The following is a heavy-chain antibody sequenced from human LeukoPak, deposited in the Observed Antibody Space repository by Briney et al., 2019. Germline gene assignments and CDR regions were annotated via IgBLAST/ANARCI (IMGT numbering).Heavy chain of an antibody. J-gene: IGHJ4*02. D-gene: IGHD3-10*01. V-gene: IGHV1-46*01. CDR1: GYTFTSYY. CDR2: INPSGGST. CDR3: ARDPPGVAYGSGISDY. Sequence: GASVKVSCKAPGYTFTSYYMHWVRQAPGQGLEWMGIINPSGGSTSYAQKFQGRVTMTRDTSTSTVYMELSSLRSEDTAVYYCARDPPGVAYGSGISDYWGQGTLVTVSS.